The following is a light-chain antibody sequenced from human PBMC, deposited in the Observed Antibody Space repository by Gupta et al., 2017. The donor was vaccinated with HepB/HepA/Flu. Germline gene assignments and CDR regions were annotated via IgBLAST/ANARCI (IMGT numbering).Light chain of an antibody. CDR3: QGWDKSSNHWV. J-gene: IGLJ2*01. Sequence: SSVLTQPPSVSVAPGETARTTCGGNNIGTKNVDWYQHKTGQAPVMVLYDDSGRRSGIPERFSGANYGNTATVTITRVEAGDEADYYCQGWDKSSNHWVFGGGTKLTVL. V-gene: IGLV3-21*02. CDR1: NIGTKN. CDR2: DDS.